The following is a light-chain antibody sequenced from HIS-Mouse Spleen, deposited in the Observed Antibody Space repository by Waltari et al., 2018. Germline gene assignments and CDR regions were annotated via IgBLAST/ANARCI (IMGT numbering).Light chain of an antibody. J-gene: IGLJ1*01. CDR2: DVS. Sequence: QSALTQPRSVSGSPGQSVTISCTGTSRDVCGYNYVSWYQQHPGKAPKLMIYDVSKRPSGVPDRFSGSKSGNTASLTISGLQAEDEADYYCCSYAGSYTGVFGTGTKVTVL. CDR3: CSYAGSYTGV. CDR1: SRDVCGYNY. V-gene: IGLV2-11*01.